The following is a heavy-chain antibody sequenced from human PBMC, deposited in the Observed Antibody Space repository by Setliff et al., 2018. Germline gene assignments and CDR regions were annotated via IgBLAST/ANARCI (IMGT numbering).Heavy chain of an antibody. Sequence: SETLSLTCTVSGGSISSGGYYWSWIRQHPGKGLEWIGYIYYSGSTYYNPSLKSRVTISVDTSKNQFSLKLSSVTAADTAVYYCARGAPQRSSFDSRYMDVWDKGATVTVSS. J-gene: IGHJ6*03. CDR2: IYYSGST. CDR3: ARGAPQRSSFDSRYMDV. V-gene: IGHV4-31*03. CDR1: GGSISSGGYY. D-gene: IGHD1-1*01.